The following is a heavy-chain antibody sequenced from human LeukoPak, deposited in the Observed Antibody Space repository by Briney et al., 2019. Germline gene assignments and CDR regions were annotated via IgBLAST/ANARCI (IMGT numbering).Heavy chain of an antibody. CDR2: IYYSGST. J-gene: IGHJ4*02. CDR1: GGSMSGYY. V-gene: IGHV4-59*01. CDR3: ARGSGWYYY. Sequence: SETLSLTCTVSGGSMSGYYWSWIRQPPGKGLEWIGYIYYSGSTNYNPSLKSRVTISVDTSKNQFSLKLSSVTAADSAVYYCARGSGWYYYWGQGTLVTVSS. D-gene: IGHD6-19*01.